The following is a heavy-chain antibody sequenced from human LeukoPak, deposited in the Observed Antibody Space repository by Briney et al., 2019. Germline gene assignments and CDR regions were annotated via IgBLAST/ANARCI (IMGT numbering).Heavy chain of an antibody. Sequence: GASVKISCKASGYTFTTYAIAWVRQAPGQGLESMGWINTNTGNPTYAQDFTGRFVFSLDTSVSTAYLQISSLKAEDTAVYYCARHSSSWYSEFDYWGQGTLVTVSS. CDR3: ARHSSSWYSEFDY. V-gene: IGHV7-4-1*02. CDR1: GYTFTTYA. CDR2: INTNTGNP. J-gene: IGHJ4*02. D-gene: IGHD6-13*01.